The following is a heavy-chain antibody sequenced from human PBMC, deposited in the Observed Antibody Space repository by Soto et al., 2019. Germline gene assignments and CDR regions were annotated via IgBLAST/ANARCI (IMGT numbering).Heavy chain of an antibody. D-gene: IGHD5-12*01. CDR3: ARGRIVASIHDAFEI. CDR1: GYPFTSYG. J-gene: IGHJ3*02. V-gene: IGHV1-18*01. Sequence: QGLLLQSGDEVKTPGASVRVSCRASGYPFTSYGISWVRQAPGQGLEWVAWISAYNGKRDTAQKFQDRVTMTLDTSTDTAHMDLGDLTSADTAVYYCARGRIVASIHDAFEIWGQGTKVTVSS. CDR2: ISAYNGKR.